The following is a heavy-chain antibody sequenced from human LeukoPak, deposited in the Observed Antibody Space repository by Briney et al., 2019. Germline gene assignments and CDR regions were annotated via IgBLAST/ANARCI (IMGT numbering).Heavy chain of an antibody. CDR1: GFTFSSYE. CDR3: ARAGSSGWYWDY. CDR2: ISISGSTI. D-gene: IGHD6-19*01. V-gene: IGHV3-48*03. Sequence: PGGSLRLSCAASGFTFSSYEMNWVRQAPGKGLELVSYISISGSTIYYADSVKGRFTISRDNAKNSLYLQMNSLRAEDTAVYYCARAGSSGWYWDYWGQGTLVTVSS. J-gene: IGHJ4*02.